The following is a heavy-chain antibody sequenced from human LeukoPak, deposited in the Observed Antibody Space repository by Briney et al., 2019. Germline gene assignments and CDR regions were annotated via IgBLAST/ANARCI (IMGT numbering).Heavy chain of an antibody. V-gene: IGHV4-59*01. CDR3: ARDRDRSGWYAFDY. J-gene: IGHJ4*02. Sequence: PSETLSLTCTVSGGSISTYYWSWIRQPPGKRLEWIGYIYYSGSTNYNPSLKSRVTISVDTSKNQFSLKLSSVTAADTAVYYCARDRDRSGWYAFDYWGQGTLVTVSS. CDR2: IYYSGST. D-gene: IGHD6-19*01. CDR1: GGSISTYY.